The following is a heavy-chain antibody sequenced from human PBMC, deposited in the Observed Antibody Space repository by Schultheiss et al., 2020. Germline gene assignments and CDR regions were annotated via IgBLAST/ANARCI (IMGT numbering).Heavy chain of an antibody. CDR1: GGSISSGDYY. CDR2: INYSGST. V-gene: IGHV4-30-4*01. CDR3: ARSKGRSSLFDY. D-gene: IGHD6-6*01. Sequence: SQTLSLTCTVSGGSISSGDYYWSWIRQPPGKGLEWIGEINYSGSTNYNPSLKSRVTISVDTSKNQFSLKLSSVTAADTAVYYCARSKGRSSLFDYWGQGTLVTVSS. J-gene: IGHJ4*02.